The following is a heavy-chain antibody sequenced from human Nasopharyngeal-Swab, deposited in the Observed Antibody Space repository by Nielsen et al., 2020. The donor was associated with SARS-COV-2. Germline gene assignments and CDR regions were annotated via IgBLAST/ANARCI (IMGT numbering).Heavy chain of an antibody. CDR2: IYPGDSDT. V-gene: IGHV5-51*01. J-gene: IGHJ4*02. CDR3: ARQALGRDGYIDPDY. CDR1: GYSFTTYC. D-gene: IGHD5-24*01. Sequence: GESLKISCKGSGYSFTTYCIGWVRQMPGKGLEWMGIIYPGDSDTRYSPSFQGQVTISADKSNSTAYLQRSSLKASDTAMYYCARQALGRDGYIDPDYWGQGTLVTVSS.